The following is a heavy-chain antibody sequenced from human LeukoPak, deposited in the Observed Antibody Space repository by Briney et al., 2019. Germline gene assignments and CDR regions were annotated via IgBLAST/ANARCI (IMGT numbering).Heavy chain of an antibody. CDR2: IYHSGGT. CDR1: GYSISSCYY. D-gene: IGHD3-3*01. Sequence: WETLCLTCAVSGYSISSCYYWGWIRPPPGEGLEGIGNIYHSGGTYSNESLKSRVIISGDTSKNKFYLKLNTVSAADAAVYWCARGAFGVFFSAFDIWGQGTMITVSS. V-gene: IGHV4-38-2*01. J-gene: IGHJ3*02. CDR3: ARGAFGVFFSAFDI.